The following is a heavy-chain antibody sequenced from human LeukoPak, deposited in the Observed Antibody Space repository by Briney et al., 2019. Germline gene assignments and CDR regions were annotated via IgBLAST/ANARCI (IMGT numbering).Heavy chain of an antibody. J-gene: IGHJ4*02. V-gene: IGHV3-20*04. CDR3: ARGIPGYSSGWYDVDY. D-gene: IGHD6-19*01. CDR1: GFTFVDNC. Sequence: GGSLTLSCAASGFTFVDNCMSWGRQAPGKGLEWVSGINWNGGSTGYADSVKGRFTISRDNAKNSLYLQMNSLRAEDTALYYCARGIPGYSSGWYDVDYWGQGTLVTVSS. CDR2: INWNGGST.